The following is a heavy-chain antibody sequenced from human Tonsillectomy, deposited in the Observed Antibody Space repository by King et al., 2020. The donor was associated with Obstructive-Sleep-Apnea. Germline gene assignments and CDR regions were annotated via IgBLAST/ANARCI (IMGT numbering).Heavy chain of an antibody. CDR2: IKQDGSEK. D-gene: IGHD1-1*01. J-gene: IGHJ6*02. Sequence: VQLVESGGGLVQPGGSLRLSCAASGFTFSSYWMRWVRQAPGKGLEWEANIKQDGSEKYYVDSVKGRFTISRDNAKNSLFLQMLSLRVDDTAVYYGARAWNYAIDVWGQGTTVTVSS. V-gene: IGHV3-7*01. CDR3: ARAWNYAIDV. CDR1: GFTFSSYW.